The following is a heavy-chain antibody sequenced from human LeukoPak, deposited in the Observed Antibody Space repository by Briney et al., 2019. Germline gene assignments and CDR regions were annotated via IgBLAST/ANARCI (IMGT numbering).Heavy chain of an antibody. CDR2: IYHSGST. CDR3: ARGYYDILTGYYFDY. J-gene: IGHJ4*02. D-gene: IGHD3-9*01. Sequence: SETLSLTSAVSGGSISSSNWWSWVRQPPGKGLEWIGEIYHSGSTNYNPSLKSRVSISVDKSKNQFSLKLSSVTAADTAVYYCARGYYDILTGYYFDYWGQGTLVTVSS. CDR1: GGSISSSNW. V-gene: IGHV4-4*02.